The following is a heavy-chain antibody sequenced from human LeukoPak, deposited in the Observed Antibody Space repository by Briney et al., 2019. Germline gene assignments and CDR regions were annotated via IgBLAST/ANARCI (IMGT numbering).Heavy chain of an antibody. Sequence: GGSLRLSCAASGFTFSSYWMHWVRQAPGKGLVWVSRINSDGSRTSYADSVKGRFTISRDNAENTLYLQMNSLRAEDTAVYYCARGGTYYYDSIGYYLDYWGQGTLVTVSS. D-gene: IGHD3-22*01. V-gene: IGHV3-74*01. J-gene: IGHJ4*02. CDR2: INSDGSRT. CDR3: ARGGTYYYDSIGYYLDY. CDR1: GFTFSSYW.